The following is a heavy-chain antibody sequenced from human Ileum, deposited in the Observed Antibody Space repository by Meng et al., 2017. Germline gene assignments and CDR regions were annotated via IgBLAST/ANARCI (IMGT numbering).Heavy chain of an antibody. CDR3: VRHGGKYFDS. Sequence: QVQLWEPARGVGGPSGTLSLPCTVSGGSISSSFYWSWVRQSPGKGLEWIGQIYLAGSPNYNPSLESRVTISVDKSKNQFSLRLTSVTAADTAIFYCVRHGGKYFDSWGQGTLVTVSS. CDR2: IYLAGSP. D-gene: IGHD2-15*01. V-gene: IGHV4-4*02. J-gene: IGHJ4*02. CDR1: GGSISSSFY.